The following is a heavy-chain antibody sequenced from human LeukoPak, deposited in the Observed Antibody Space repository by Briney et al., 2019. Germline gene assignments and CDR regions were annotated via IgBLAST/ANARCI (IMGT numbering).Heavy chain of an antibody. CDR2: IYYSGSH. D-gene: IGHD6-19*01. CDR1: GGSLIIYY. V-gene: IGHV4-59*08. CDR3: ARLPPSSGWYPGAFDI. Sequence: SGTLSLTFTVSGGSLIIYYWSWIRPPPGRGRAWVGYIYYSGSHNYNPSLKSRVTISVDTSKNQFSLKLSSVTAADTAVYYCARLPPSSGWYPGAFDIWGQGTMVTVSS. J-gene: IGHJ3*02.